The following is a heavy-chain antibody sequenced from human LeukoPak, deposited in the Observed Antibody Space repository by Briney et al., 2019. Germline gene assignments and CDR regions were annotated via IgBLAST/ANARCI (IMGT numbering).Heavy chain of an antibody. CDR2: INTYSGYT. V-gene: IGHV1-18*01. Sequence: ASVKVSCKASGYSFTSYSISWVRQAPGQGLEWMVWINTYSGYTNYAQKLQGRVTMTTDTSTSTAYMELRSLRSDDTAVYYCARDGGSTVDYWGQGTLVTVSS. D-gene: IGHD1-26*01. CDR1: GYSFTSYS. CDR3: ARDGGSTVDY. J-gene: IGHJ4*02.